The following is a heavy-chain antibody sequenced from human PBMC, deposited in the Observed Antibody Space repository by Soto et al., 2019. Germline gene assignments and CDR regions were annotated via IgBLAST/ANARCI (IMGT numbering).Heavy chain of an antibody. V-gene: IGHV1-46*01. CDR1: GYTFTSYY. D-gene: IGHD3-22*01. CDR3: ASQGYYDSSRYFHHAFDI. CDR2: INPSGGST. Sequence: ASVKVSCKASGYTFTSYYMHWVRQAPGQGLEWMGIINPSGGSTSYAQKFQGRVTMTRDTSTSTVYMELSSLRSEDTAVYYCASQGYYDSSRYFHHAFDIWGQGKMVTVSS. J-gene: IGHJ3*02.